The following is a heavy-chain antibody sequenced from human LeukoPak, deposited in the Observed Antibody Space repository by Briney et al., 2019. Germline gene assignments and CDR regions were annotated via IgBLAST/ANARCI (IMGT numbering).Heavy chain of an antibody. J-gene: IGHJ3*02. CDR3: ARANSSSWKDGAFDI. D-gene: IGHD6-13*01. CDR2: IGTAGDT. Sequence: PGGSLRLSCAASGFTFSSYDMHWVCQATGKGLGWVSAIGTAGDTSYPGSVKGRFTISRENAKNSLYLQMNSLRAGDTAVYYCARANSSSWKDGAFDIWGQGTMVTVSS. V-gene: IGHV3-13*04. CDR1: GFTFSSYD.